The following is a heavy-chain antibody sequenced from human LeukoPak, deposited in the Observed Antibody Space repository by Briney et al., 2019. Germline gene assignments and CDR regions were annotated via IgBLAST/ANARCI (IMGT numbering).Heavy chain of an antibody. Sequence: GASVKVSCKASGYTFTSYYMHWVRQAPGQGLEWMGIINPSGGSTSYAQKFQGRVTMTRDTSTSTVYMELSSLRSEDTAVYYCARHIVVVTTSDNAFDIWGQGTMVTVSS. CDR1: GYTFTSYY. CDR3: ARHIVVVTTSDNAFDI. D-gene: IGHD2-21*02. V-gene: IGHV1-46*01. CDR2: INPSGGST. J-gene: IGHJ3*02.